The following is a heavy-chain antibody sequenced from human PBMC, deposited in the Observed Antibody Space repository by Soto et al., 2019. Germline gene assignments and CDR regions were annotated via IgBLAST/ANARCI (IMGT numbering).Heavy chain of an antibody. CDR3: ARGHTAYYDSWSGYYATNWFDP. J-gene: IGHJ5*02. V-gene: IGHV4-34*01. Sequence: PSETLSLACAVYGGSFSCYYWSWIRQPPGKGLEWIGEINHSGSTNYNPSLKSRVTISVDTSKNQFSLKLSSVTAADTAVYYCARGHTAYYDSWSGYYATNWFDPCGQGTLVTFSS. CDR2: INHSGST. CDR1: GGSFSCYY. D-gene: IGHD3-3*01.